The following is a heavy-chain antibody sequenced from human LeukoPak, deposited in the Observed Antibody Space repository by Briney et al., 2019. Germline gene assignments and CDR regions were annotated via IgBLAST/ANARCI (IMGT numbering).Heavy chain of an antibody. Sequence: GRSLRLSCAASGFTFSSYGMHWVRQGPGKGLEWVAVISYDGSNKYYADSVKGRFTISRDNSKNTLYLQMNSLRAEDTAVYYCAKDSYYDFWSGYYTDYYYYGMDVWGQGTTVTVSS. D-gene: IGHD3-3*01. J-gene: IGHJ6*02. V-gene: IGHV3-30*18. CDR3: AKDSYYDFWSGYYTDYYYYGMDV. CDR2: ISYDGSNK. CDR1: GFTFSSYG.